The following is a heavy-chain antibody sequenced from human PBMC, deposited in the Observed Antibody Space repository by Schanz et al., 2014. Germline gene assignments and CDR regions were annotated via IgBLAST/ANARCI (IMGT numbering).Heavy chain of an antibody. J-gene: IGHJ4*02. CDR2: FMPFLGIT. CDR3: ARDRDQWDGNYLDY. Sequence: QVQLVQSGSELKKPGASVKVSCKATGDTFDNFGISWVRQAPGQGPEWIGRFMPFLGITNLAQKFQDRVTMTADKSTSTVYMELRSLTSDDSAVYYCARDRDQWDGNYLDYWGQGTLVTVSS. CDR1: GDTFDNFG. D-gene: IGHD1-26*01. V-gene: IGHV1-69*09.